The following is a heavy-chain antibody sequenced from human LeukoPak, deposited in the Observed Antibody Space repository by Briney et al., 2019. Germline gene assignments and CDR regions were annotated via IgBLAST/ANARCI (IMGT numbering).Heavy chain of an antibody. CDR3: AKKKGTRSEGAFDI. CDR2: VKKDASEK. D-gene: IGHD1-14*01. Sequence: GGSLRLSCAASGFTFSNNWMTWVRQAPGKGLEWVASVKKDASEKYYVDSVKGRFTISRDNAKNSLYLQMNSLRAEDTALYYCAKKKGTRSEGAFDIWGQGAMVTVSS. V-gene: IGHV3-7*03. CDR1: GFTFSNNW. J-gene: IGHJ3*02.